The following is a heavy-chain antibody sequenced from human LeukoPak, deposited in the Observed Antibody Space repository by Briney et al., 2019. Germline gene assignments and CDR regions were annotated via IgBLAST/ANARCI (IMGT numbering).Heavy chain of an antibody. CDR1: GFTFSSYS. V-gene: IGHV3-21*01. Sequence: GGSLRLSCAASGFTFSSYSMNWVRQAPGKGLEWVSSISSSSSYIYYADSVKGRFTISRDNAKNSLYLQMNSLRAEDTAVYYCARGDYGDYPVDYWGQGTLVTVSS. CDR3: ARGDYGDYPVDY. CDR2: ISSSSSYI. J-gene: IGHJ4*02. D-gene: IGHD4-17*01.